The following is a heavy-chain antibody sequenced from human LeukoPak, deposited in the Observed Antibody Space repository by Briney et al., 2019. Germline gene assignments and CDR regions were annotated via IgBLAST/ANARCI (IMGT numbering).Heavy chain of an antibody. CDR3: AKAASGNWNDVSDY. Sequence: GGSLRLSCAASGFTFSSYDMSWVRQAPGKGLEWVSAISGRGVSTSYADSVRGRFTISRDNSKNTLYLQMNSLRAEDTAVYYCAKAASGNWNDVSDYWGQGTLVTVSS. CDR2: ISGRGVST. V-gene: IGHV3-23*01. CDR1: GFTFSSYD. J-gene: IGHJ4*02. D-gene: IGHD1-20*01.